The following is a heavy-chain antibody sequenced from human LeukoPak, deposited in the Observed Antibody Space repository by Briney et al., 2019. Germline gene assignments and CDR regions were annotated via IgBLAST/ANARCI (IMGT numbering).Heavy chain of an antibody. CDR2: IIPILGIA. Sequence: SVKVSCKASGGTFSSYAISWVRQAPGQGLEWMGRIIPILGIANYAQKFQGRVTITADKSTSTAYMELSSLRSEDTAVYYCARGVSRAGMDVWGQGTTVTVSS. V-gene: IGHV1-69*04. J-gene: IGHJ6*02. CDR1: GGTFSSYA. D-gene: IGHD3-3*02. CDR3: ARGVSRAGMDV.